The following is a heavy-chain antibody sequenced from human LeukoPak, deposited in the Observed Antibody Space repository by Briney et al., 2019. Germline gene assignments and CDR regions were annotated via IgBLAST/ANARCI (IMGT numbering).Heavy chain of an antibody. CDR1: GGSINSYY. V-gene: IGHV4-59*01. CDR2: IHYTGST. D-gene: IGHD3-10*01. J-gene: IGHJ4*02. CDR3: ARGVGPSAKFDY. Sequence: SETLSLTCTVSGGSINSYYWSWIRQPPGKGLECIGYIHYTGSTNYNPSLKSRVTISVDTSKSQFSLKLSSVTAADTAVYYCARGVGPSAKFDYWGQGTLVTVSS.